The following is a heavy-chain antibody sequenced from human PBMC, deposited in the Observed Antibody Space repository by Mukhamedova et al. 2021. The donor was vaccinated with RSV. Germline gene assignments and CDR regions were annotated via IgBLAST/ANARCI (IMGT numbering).Heavy chain of an antibody. Sequence: AEYMGGRFTIPRDNAKNSLYLQMNSLRAEDTAVYYCARRYRAFDIWGQGTMVTVSS. V-gene: IGHV3-48*03. CDR3: ARRYRAFDI. D-gene: IGHD4-11*01. J-gene: IGHJ3*02.